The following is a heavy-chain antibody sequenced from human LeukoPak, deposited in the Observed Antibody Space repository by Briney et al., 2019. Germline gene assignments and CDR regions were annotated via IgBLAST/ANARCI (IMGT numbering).Heavy chain of an antibody. D-gene: IGHD5-24*01. CDR3: ARLAMESGDGYAYRWFDP. J-gene: IGHJ5*02. V-gene: IGHV5-51*01. CDR2: IYPGDSDT. CDR1: GYNFITHW. Sequence: GESLKISCKVSGYNFITHWIAWVRQMPGQGLEWMGLIYPGDSDTIYSPSFQGQVTISADKSITTAYLQWGSLKASDTAIYYCARLAMESGDGYAYRWFDPWGQGTLVTVSS.